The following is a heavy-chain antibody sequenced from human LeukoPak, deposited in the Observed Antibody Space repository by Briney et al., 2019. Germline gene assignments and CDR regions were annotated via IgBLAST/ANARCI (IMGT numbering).Heavy chain of an antibody. Sequence: ASVKVSCKASGYTFTSYDINWVRQATGQGLEWMGWMNPNSGNTGYAQKFQGRVTMTRNTSISTAYMELSSLRSQDTAVYYCARPARRGDIVVVPAARGPPYYMDVWGKGTTVTVSS. CDR3: ARPARRGDIVVVPAARGPPYYMDV. CDR2: MNPNSGNT. CDR1: GYTFTSYD. V-gene: IGHV1-8*01. J-gene: IGHJ6*03. D-gene: IGHD2-2*01.